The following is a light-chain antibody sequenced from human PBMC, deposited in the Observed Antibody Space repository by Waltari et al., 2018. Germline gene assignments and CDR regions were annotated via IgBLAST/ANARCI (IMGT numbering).Light chain of an antibody. CDR2: DVM. V-gene: IGLV2-14*01. Sequence: QSALTQPASVSGSPGQSITISCTGTSSDVGAYSSVSWYQQFPGKVPKLIIYDVMRRPSGVANRVSGSKSCNTASLTISGLQAEDEAHYYCNSYTNNSPLVFGGGTELTVL. CDR3: NSYTNNSPLV. J-gene: IGLJ2*01. CDR1: SSDVGAYSS.